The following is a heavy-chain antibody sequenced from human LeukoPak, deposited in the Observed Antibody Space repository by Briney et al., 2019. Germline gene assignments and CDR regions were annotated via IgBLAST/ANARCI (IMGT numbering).Heavy chain of an antibody. J-gene: IGHJ4*02. CDR3: ARDKSGHQDY. CDR1: GYTFTDYY. CDR2: ISPNSGGT. Sequence: GASVKVSCKASGYTFTDYYIHWVRQAPGQGLEYMGWISPNSGGTNYPQKFQGRVTMTRDTSINTAYMELSSLTSDDTAVYYCARDKSGHQDYWGQGTLVTVPS. V-gene: IGHV1-2*02. D-gene: IGHD2-2*01.